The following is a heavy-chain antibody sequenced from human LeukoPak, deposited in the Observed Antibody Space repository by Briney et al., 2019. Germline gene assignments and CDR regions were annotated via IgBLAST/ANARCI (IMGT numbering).Heavy chain of an antibody. J-gene: IGHJ5*02. CDR2: IYYSGST. CDR3: ASVYCGGDCPGPTWFDP. CDR1: GDSISSSRYY. V-gene: IGHV4-39*07. Sequence: SSETLSLTCTVSGDSISSSRYYWGWIRQPPGKGLEWIGTIYYSGSTYYNASLKSRVTISVDTSKNQFSLKLSSVTAADTAVYYYASVYCGGDCPGPTWFDPWGQGTLVTVSS. D-gene: IGHD2-21*02.